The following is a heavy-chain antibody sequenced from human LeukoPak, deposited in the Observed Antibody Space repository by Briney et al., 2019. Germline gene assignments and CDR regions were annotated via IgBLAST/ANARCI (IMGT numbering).Heavy chain of an antibody. Sequence: GGSLRLSCAASGFTFSSYSMNWVRQAPGKGLEWVPSISSSSSYIYYADSVKGRFTISRDNAKNSLYLQMNSLRAEDTAVYYCARDGSSVPYNWFDPWGQGTLVTVSS. V-gene: IGHV3-21*01. CDR3: ARDGSSVPYNWFDP. D-gene: IGHD6-6*01. CDR2: ISSSSSYI. CDR1: GFTFSSYS. J-gene: IGHJ5*02.